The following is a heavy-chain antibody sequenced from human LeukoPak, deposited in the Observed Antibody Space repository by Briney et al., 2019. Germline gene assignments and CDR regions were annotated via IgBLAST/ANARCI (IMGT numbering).Heavy chain of an antibody. CDR2: IKQDGREK. CDR3: ARDRLLWFGVHKSGYYYGMDV. D-gene: IGHD3-10*01. V-gene: IGHV3-7*01. CDR1: GFTFSSYW. J-gene: IGHJ6*02. Sequence: GGSRRLSWAAAGFTFSSYWMSWVSQVPGKGLGWVANIKQDGREKYYVDSVKGRFTISRDNAKNSLYLQMNSLRAEDTAVYYCARDRLLWFGVHKSGYYYGMDVWGQGTTVTVSS.